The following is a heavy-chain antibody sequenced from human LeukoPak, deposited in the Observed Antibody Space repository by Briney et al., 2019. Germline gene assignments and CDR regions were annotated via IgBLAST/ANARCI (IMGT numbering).Heavy chain of an antibody. CDR1: GYTFTGYY. CDR2: INPNSGGT. J-gene: IGHJ4*02. V-gene: IGHV1-2*02. CDR3: ARGDYCSSTSCRFSEPRHDY. D-gene: IGHD2-2*01. Sequence: ASVKVSCKASGYTFTGYYMHWVRQAPGQGLEWMGWINPNSGGTNYAQKFQGRDTMTTDTSTSTAYMELRSLRSDDTAVYYCARGDYCSSTSCRFSEPRHDYWGQGTLVTVSS.